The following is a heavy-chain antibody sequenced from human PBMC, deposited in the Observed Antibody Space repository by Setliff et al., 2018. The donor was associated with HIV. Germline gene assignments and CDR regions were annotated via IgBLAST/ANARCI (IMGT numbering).Heavy chain of an antibody. CDR2: IYYSGRT. J-gene: IGHJ5*02. CDR3: ARRHTAFDP. D-gene: IGHD5-18*01. V-gene: IGHV4-39*01. Sequence: SETLSLTCTVSGGSISSSSYYWGWIRQPPGKGLEWIGSIYYSGRTYYNPSLKSRVTISVDTSKNQFSLKLTSVTAADTAMYYCARRHTAFDPWGQGTLVTVSS. CDR1: GGSISSSSYY.